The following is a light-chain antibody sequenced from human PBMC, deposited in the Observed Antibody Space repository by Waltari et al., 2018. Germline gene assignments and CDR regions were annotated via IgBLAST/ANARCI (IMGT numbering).Light chain of an antibody. Sequence: ELVLPQSPGTLSLSPGERATLSCRASQSFSRALAWYQQNPGQAPRLLIYGASNRATGIPDRFSGSGSGTDFSLIISRLEPEDFAVYYCQHYVSLPVTFGQGTKVEIK. J-gene: IGKJ1*01. CDR2: GAS. CDR3: QHYVSLPVT. V-gene: IGKV3-20*01. CDR1: QSFSRA.